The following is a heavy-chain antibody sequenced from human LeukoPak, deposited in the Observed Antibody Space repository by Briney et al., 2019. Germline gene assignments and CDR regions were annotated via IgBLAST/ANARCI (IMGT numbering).Heavy chain of an antibody. CDR3: AKDQVPMVRGVITAFDI. CDR2: ISGSDGST. Sequence: QPGGSLRLSCAASGFTFSSYAMSWVRQAPGKGLEWVSAISGSDGSTYYADSVKGRFTISRDNSKNTLYLQMNSLRAEDTAVYYCAKDQVPMVRGVITAFDIWGQGTMVTVSS. V-gene: IGHV3-23*01. D-gene: IGHD3-10*01. CDR1: GFTFSSYA. J-gene: IGHJ3*02.